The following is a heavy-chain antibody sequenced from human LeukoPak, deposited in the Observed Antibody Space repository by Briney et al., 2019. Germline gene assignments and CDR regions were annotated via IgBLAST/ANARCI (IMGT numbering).Heavy chain of an antibody. CDR3: ARESGGYSYAFDI. V-gene: IGHV3-53*04. Sequence: GGSLRLSCAASGFTVSSNYKSWVRQAPGKGLEWVSVIYSGGSTYYADSVKGRFTISRHNSKNTLYPQMNSLRAEDTAVYYCARESGGYSYAFDIWGQGTMGTVSS. CDR2: IYSGGST. D-gene: IGHD5-18*01. CDR1: GFTVSSNY. J-gene: IGHJ3*02.